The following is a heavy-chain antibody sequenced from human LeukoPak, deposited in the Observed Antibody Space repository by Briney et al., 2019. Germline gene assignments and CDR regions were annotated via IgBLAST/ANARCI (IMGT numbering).Heavy chain of an antibody. V-gene: IGHV3-48*02. Sequence: GGSLRLSCAASGFTFSAYSMTWVRQAPGKGLEWVSYIGKSSENIAYADSVKGRCTISRDDAKNSLYLQMNSLRDEDTAVYYCARDHRWNFDFWGQGILVTVSS. D-gene: IGHD2-15*01. J-gene: IGHJ4*02. CDR2: IGKSSENI. CDR3: ARDHRWNFDF. CDR1: GFTFSAYS.